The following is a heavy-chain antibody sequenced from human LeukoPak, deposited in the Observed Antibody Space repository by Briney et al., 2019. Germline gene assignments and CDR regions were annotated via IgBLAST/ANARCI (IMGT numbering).Heavy chain of an antibody. CDR2: INHNGNVN. CDR1: GFTFSSYW. V-gene: IGHV3-7*03. J-gene: IGHJ6*02. Sequence: GGPLRLSCAASGFTFSSYWMNWARQAPGKGLEWVASINHNGNVNYYVDPVKGRFTISRDNAKNSLYLQMNNLRAEDTAVYFCARGGGLDVWGQGATVTVSS. CDR3: ARGGGLDV. D-gene: IGHD3-16*01.